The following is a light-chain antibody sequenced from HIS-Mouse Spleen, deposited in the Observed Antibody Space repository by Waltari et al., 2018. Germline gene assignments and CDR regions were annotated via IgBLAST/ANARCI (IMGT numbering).Light chain of an antibody. CDR2: DVS. J-gene: IGLJ2*01. V-gene: IGLV2-11*01. Sequence: QSALTQPRSVSGSPGQSVTISCTGTSSDVGGYNYVSWYQQHPGKAPKLMIYDVSKRPSAVPDRCSGSKSGNTASLTISGLQAEDEADYYCCSYAGSYTFEVVFGGGTKLTVL. CDR3: CSYAGSYTFEVV. CDR1: SSDVGGYNY.